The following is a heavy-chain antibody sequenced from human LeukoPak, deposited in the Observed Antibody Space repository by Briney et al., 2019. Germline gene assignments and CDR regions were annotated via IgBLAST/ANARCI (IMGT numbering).Heavy chain of an antibody. V-gene: IGHV4-34*01. CDR3: ARAFPDIVVVTATPFDY. CDR1: GGSFSGYY. Sequence: SETLSLTCAVYGGSFSGYYWSWIRQPPGKGLEWIGEINHSGSTNYNASLKSRVTMSEDTSKNQFSLKLSSVTAADTAVYYCARAFPDIVVVTATPFDYWGQGTLVTVSS. J-gene: IGHJ4*02. CDR2: INHSGST. D-gene: IGHD2-21*02.